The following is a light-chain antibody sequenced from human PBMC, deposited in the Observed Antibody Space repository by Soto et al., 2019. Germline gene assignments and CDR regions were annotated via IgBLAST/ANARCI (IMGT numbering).Light chain of an antibody. CDR3: QQYNSYST. CDR1: QSISSW. CDR2: KAS. V-gene: IGKV1-5*03. J-gene: IGKJ3*01. Sequence: DIQMTQSPSTLSASVGDRVTITCRASQSISSWLAWYQQKPGKAPKLLIYKASSLGSGVPSRFSGSGSGTEFTLTISSLQPDDFATYYCQQYNSYSTFGPGTKVDIK.